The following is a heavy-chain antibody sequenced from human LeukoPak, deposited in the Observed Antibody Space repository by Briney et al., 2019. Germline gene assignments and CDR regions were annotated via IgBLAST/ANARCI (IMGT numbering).Heavy chain of an antibody. J-gene: IGHJ4*02. CDR2: ISSNGGST. D-gene: IGHD1-26*01. Sequence: GGSLRLSCAASGFTFSSYAMHWVRQAPGKGLEYVSAISSNGGSTYYANSVKGRFTISRDNSKNTLYLQMGSLRAEDMAVYYCARDFWSGSYWGGYFDYWGQGTLVTVSS. CDR1: GFTFSSYA. V-gene: IGHV3-64*01. CDR3: ARDFWSGSYWGGYFDY.